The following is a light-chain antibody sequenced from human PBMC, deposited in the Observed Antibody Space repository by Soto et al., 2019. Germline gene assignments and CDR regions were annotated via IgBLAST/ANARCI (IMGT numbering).Light chain of an antibody. J-gene: IGKJ1*01. Sequence: AIRMTQSPSSFSASTGDRVTITCRASQGISSYLAWYQQKPGKAPKLLIYAASTLQSGVPSRFSGSGSGTDFTLTIGCLQSEDFATYYCQQYYSYPQTFGQGTKVESK. CDR1: QGISSY. V-gene: IGKV1-8*01. CDR3: QQYYSYPQT. CDR2: AAS.